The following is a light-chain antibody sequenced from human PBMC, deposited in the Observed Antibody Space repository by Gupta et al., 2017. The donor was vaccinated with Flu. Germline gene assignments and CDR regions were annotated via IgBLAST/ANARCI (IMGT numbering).Light chain of an antibody. CDR3: SSWDGSLFGVI. V-gene: IGLV1-47*01. J-gene: IGLJ2*01. CDR2: RND. CDR1: NSNTGNQY. Sequence: QSVLTQPPSASGTPGQRVTISCSGSNSNTGNQYVSWYQHLPGKTPRLLIHRNDQRPSGVPDRFSGSKSGTSASLTISGLRSEDEADYFCSSWDGSLFGVIFGGGTKLTVL.